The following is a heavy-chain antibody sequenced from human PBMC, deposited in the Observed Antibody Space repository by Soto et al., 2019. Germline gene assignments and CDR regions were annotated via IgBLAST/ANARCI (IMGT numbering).Heavy chain of an antibody. D-gene: IGHD3-10*01. CDR1: GFTFSSYG. CDR2: IWYDGSNK. V-gene: IGHV3-33*01. J-gene: IGHJ6*02. CDR3: ARDIYGSGSYYNLFDYYYGMDV. Sequence: QVQLVESGGGVVQPGRSLRLSCAASGFTFSSYGMHWVRQAPGKGLEWVAVIWYDGSNKYYADSVKGRFTISRDNSKNTLYLQMNSLRAEDTAVYYCARDIYGSGSYYNLFDYYYGMDVWGQGTTVTVSS.